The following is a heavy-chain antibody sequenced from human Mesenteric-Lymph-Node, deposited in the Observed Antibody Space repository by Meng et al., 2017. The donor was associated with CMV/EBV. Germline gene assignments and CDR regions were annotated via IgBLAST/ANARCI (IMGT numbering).Heavy chain of an antibody. J-gene: IGHJ4*02. CDR3: ASGPGIAAAGRFDC. Sequence: SETLSLTCTVSGYSLSSGFYWGWIRQPPGKGLEWIGSVHHSGSHLYSSSLDSRVTMSVDKSKNQFSLKLRSVIAADTAVYYCASGPGIAAAGRFDCWGQGTRVTVSS. CDR1: GYSLSSGFY. CDR2: VHHSGSH. V-gene: IGHV4-38-2*02. D-gene: IGHD6-13*01.